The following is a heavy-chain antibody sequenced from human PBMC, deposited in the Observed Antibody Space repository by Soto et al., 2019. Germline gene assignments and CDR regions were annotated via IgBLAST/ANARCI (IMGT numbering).Heavy chain of an antibody. V-gene: IGHV3-33*01. CDR3: VRVFDTYYFDL. D-gene: IGHD3-9*01. J-gene: IGHJ4*02. CDR2: IWNDGSNK. Sequence: QVQLVESGGGVVQPGRSLRLSCAAFGFTFSSYGMHWVRQAPGKGLEWVALIWNDGSNKYYADSVKGRFTISRDNSENTRHLGMNSLRDEDTAVYYCVRVFDTYYFDLWGQGTLVPVSS. CDR1: GFTFSSYG.